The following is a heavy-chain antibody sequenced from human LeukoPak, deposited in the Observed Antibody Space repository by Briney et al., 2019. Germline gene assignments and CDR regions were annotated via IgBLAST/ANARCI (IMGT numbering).Heavy chain of an antibody. CDR3: ANGDKKRITMVWGVMQPFDY. V-gene: IGHV3-23*01. D-gene: IGHD3-10*01. J-gene: IGHJ4*02. Sequence: GGSLRLSCAASGFTFSNAWMSWVRQAPGKGLEWVSAISGSGGSTYYADSVKGRFTISRDNSKNTLHLQMNSLRAEDTAVYYCANGDKKRITMVWGVMQPFDYWGQGTLVTVSS. CDR1: GFTFSNAW. CDR2: ISGSGGST.